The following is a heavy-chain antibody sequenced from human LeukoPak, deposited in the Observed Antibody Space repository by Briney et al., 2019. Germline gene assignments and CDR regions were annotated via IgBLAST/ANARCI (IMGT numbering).Heavy chain of an antibody. V-gene: IGHV3-7*01. Sequence: GSLRLSCAASGFTFSNYAMSWVRQAPGKGLEWVANIKQDGSEKYYVDSVKGRFTISRDNAKNSLYLQMNSLRAEDTAVYYCARRFPQGAFDIWGQGTMVTVSS. CDR2: IKQDGSEK. CDR1: GFTFSNYA. CDR3: ARRFPQGAFDI. J-gene: IGHJ3*02.